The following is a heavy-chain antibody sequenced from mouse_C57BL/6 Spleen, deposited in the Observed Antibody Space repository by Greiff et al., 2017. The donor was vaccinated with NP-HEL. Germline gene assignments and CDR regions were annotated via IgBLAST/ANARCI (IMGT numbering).Heavy chain of an antibody. D-gene: IGHD1-1*01. V-gene: IGHV5-16*01. Sequence: EVQLVESEGGLVQPGSSMKLSCTASGFTFSDYYMAWVRQVPEKGLEWVANINYDGSSTNYLASLKSRFIISRDNAKNILYLQMSSLKSEDTTTYYSARDPYYYGSSYHYFDYWGQGTTLTVSS. CDR2: INYDGSST. CDR3: ARDPYYYGSSYHYFDY. J-gene: IGHJ2*01. CDR1: GFTFSDYY.